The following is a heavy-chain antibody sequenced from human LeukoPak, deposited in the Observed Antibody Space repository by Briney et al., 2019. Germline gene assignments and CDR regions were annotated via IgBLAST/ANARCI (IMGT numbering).Heavy chain of an antibody. CDR2: IYYSGIT. CDR3: ASQGCSSTSCQFDY. D-gene: IGHD2-2*01. CDR1: NSSSYY. Sequence: SETLSLTCINSSSYYWGWIRQPPGKGLEWIGSIYYSGITYYSPSLKSRVTISVDTSKNQFSLKLSSVTAADTAVYYCASQGCSSTSCQFDYWGQGTLVTVSS. J-gene: IGHJ4*02. V-gene: IGHV4-39*01.